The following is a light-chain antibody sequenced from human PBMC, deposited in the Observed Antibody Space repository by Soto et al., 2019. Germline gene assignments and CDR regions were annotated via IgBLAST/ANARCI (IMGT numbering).Light chain of an antibody. V-gene: IGLV2-14*01. J-gene: IGLJ3*02. CDR1: SSDVGGYNY. CDR2: EVS. Sequence: QSALTQPPSASGSPGQSVTISCTGTSSDVGGYNYVSWFQQYPGKAPKLKIYEVSNRPSGVSNRFSGSKSGNTASLTISDLQAEDEADYYCTSYTSSSTWVFGGGTKLTVL. CDR3: TSYTSSSTWV.